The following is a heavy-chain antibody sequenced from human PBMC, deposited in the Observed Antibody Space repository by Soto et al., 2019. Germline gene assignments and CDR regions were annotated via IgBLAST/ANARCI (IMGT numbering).Heavy chain of an antibody. V-gene: IGHV3-23*01. CDR2: ISGSGGST. CDR3: AKVRVAGRDYYYYGMDV. D-gene: IGHD6-19*01. Sequence: GGSLRLSCAASGFTFSSYAMSGVRQAPGKGLEWVSAISGSGGSTYYADSVKGRFTISRDNSKNTLYLQMNSLRAEDTAVYYCAKVRVAGRDYYYYGMDVWGQGTTVTVSS. J-gene: IGHJ6*02. CDR1: GFTFSSYA.